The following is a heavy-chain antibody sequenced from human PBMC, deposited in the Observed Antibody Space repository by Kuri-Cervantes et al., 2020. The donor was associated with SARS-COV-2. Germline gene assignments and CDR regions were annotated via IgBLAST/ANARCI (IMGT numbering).Heavy chain of an antibody. D-gene: IGHD2-15*01. V-gene: IGHV3-21*01. CDR2: ISSSSSYI. CDR1: GLTFSSYS. J-gene: IGHJ4*02. CDR3: AKSLIWHYFDY. Sequence: GGSLRLSCAASGLTFSSYSMNWVRQAPGKGLEWVSSISSSSSYIYYADSVKGRFTISRDNAKNSLYPQMNSLRAEDTAVYYCAKSLIWHYFDYWGQGTLVTVSS.